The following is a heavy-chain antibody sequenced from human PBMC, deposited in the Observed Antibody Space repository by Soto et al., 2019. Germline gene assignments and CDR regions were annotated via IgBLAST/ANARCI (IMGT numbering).Heavy chain of an antibody. CDR2: ISGSGGST. J-gene: IGHJ6*02. CDR3: AKDLYGLVYYGMDV. Sequence: GGSLRLSCAASGFTFSSYAMSWVRQAPGKGLEWVSAISGSGGSTYYADSVKGRFTISRDNSKNTLYLQMNSLRAEDTAVYYCAKDLYGLVYYGMDVWGQGTTVTVSS. D-gene: IGHD3-16*01. CDR1: GFTFSSYA. V-gene: IGHV3-23*01.